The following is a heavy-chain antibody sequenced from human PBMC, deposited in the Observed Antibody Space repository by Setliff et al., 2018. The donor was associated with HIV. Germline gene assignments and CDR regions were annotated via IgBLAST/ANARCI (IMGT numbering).Heavy chain of an antibody. Sequence: PSETLSLTCTVSGVSISSTNYYWGWIRQPPGKGLEWIGTIYYSGSTYYNPSLKSRVTISVDNSNNTLFLQMHNLRADDTAVYYCAKRRVSNIGPGDYWGQGTLVTVSS. D-gene: IGHD3-16*02. CDR3: AKRRVSNIGPGDY. J-gene: IGHJ4*02. CDR1: GVSISSTNYY. CDR2: IYYSGST. V-gene: IGHV4-39*07.